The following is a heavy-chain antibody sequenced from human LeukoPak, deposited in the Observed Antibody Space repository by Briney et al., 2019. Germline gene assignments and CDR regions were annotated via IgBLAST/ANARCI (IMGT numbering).Heavy chain of an antibody. Sequence: GGSLRLSFTASGLTFSTSGFNWVRQAPGKGLEWVASIGPTGSDRYHADSIKGRFTISRDNANNFLYLQMNSLRAEDTAVYYCATETNGRHYDYWGQGTLLTVSS. J-gene: IGHJ4*02. CDR3: ATETNGRHYDY. V-gene: IGHV3-21*06. CDR1: GLTFSTSG. D-gene: IGHD1-14*01. CDR2: IGPTGSDR.